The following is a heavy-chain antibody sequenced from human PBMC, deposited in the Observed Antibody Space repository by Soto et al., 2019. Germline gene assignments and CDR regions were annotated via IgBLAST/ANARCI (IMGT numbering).Heavy chain of an antibody. D-gene: IGHD1-26*01. CDR2: INPNSGGT. V-gene: IGHV1-2*04. CDR1: GYTFTGYY. CDR3: ARTRDRRVGATAFDY. J-gene: IGHJ4*02. Sequence: VQLVESGAEVKKPGASVKVSCKASGYTFTGYYMHWVRQAPGQGLEWMGWINPNSGGTNYAQKFQGWVTMTRDTSISTAYMELSRLRSDDTAVYYCARTRDRRVGATAFDYWGQGTLVTVSS.